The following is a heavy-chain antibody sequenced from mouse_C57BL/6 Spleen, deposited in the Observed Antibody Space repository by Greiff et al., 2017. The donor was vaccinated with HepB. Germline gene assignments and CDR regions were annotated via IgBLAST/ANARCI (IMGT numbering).Heavy chain of an antibody. CDR2: IYPRSGNT. V-gene: IGHV1-81*01. CDR1: GYTFTSYG. J-gene: IGHJ2*01. Sequence: VQLQQSGAELARPGASVKLSCKASGYTFTSYGISWVKQRTGQGLEWIGEIYPRSGNTYYNEKFKGKATLTADKSSSTAYMELRSLTSEDSAVYFCASSYYDYDLYYFDYWGQSTTLTVSS. D-gene: IGHD2-4*01. CDR3: ASSYYDYDLYYFDY.